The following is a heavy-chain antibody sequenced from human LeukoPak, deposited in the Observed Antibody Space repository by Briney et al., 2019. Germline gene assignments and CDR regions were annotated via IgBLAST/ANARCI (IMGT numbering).Heavy chain of an antibody. D-gene: IGHD4-17*01. Sequence: PGGSLRLSCAASGFTFSSFAMNWVRQAPGKGLEWVSYISSSSTTMYYANSVKGRFTISRDNARNSLYLQMNSLRAEDTAVYYCARDFGDYGYYYYMDVWGKGTTVTVSS. V-gene: IGHV3-48*01. CDR2: ISSSSTTM. J-gene: IGHJ6*03. CDR1: GFTFSSFA. CDR3: ARDFGDYGYYYYMDV.